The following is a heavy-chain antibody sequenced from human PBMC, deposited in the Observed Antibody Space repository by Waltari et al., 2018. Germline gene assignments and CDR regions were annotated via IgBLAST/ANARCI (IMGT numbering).Heavy chain of an antibody. D-gene: IGHD3-22*01. Sequence: QVQLVQSGAEVKKPGSSVKVSCKASGGTFSSYAISWVRQAPGQGLEWMGGIIPIFGTANYARKFQGRVTITADESTSTAYMELSSLRSEDTAVYYWARDSYYYDSSGYKRHDYWGQGTLVTVSS. CDR3: ARDSYYYDSSGYKRHDY. CDR1: GGTFSSYA. V-gene: IGHV1-69*01. CDR2: IIPIFGTA. J-gene: IGHJ4*02.